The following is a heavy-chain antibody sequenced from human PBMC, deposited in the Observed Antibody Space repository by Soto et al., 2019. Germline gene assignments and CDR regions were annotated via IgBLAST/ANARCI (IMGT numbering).Heavy chain of an antibody. J-gene: IGHJ4*02. D-gene: IGHD5-12*01. CDR2: ISANGDNT. Sequence: EVQLVESGGGLVQPGESLRLSCSASGFTFNGYPMYWVRQAPGRGLEYVSLISANGDNTHYADSVKGRFSISRDNSKKTLYLQMSSLRAEDTALYYCVKGAGWLQDVEYWGQGTLVTVSS. CDR3: VKGAGWLQDVEY. V-gene: IGHV3-64D*08. CDR1: GFTFNGYP.